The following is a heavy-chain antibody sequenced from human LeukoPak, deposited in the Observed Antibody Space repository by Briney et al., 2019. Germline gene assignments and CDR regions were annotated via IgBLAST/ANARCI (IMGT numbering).Heavy chain of an antibody. CDR2: INPNSGGT. CDR1: GYTFTGYY. V-gene: IGHV1-2*02. Sequence: AASVKVSCKASGYTFTGYYMHWVRQAPGQGLEWMGWINPNSGGTNYAQKFQGRVTMTRDTSISTAYMELSRLRSDDTAVYYCARVIAALYYFDYWGQGTLVTVSS. CDR3: ARVIAALYYFDY. J-gene: IGHJ4*02. D-gene: IGHD6-6*01.